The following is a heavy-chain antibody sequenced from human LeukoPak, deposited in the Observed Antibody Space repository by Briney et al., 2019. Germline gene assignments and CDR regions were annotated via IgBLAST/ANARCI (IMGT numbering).Heavy chain of an antibody. Sequence: PGGSLRVSCAASGFTFSSYAMSWVRQAPGKGLEWVSAISGSGGSTYYADSVKGRFTISRDNSKNTLYLQMNSLRAEDTAVYYCASHVSYDILTGYSRHFDYWGQGTLVTVSS. CDR1: GFTFSSYA. CDR3: ASHVSYDILTGYSRHFDY. J-gene: IGHJ4*02. D-gene: IGHD3-9*01. V-gene: IGHV3-23*01. CDR2: ISGSGGST.